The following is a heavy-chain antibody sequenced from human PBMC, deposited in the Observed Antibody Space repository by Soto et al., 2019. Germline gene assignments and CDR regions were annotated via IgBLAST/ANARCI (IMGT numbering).Heavy chain of an antibody. CDR1: RGSISSYY. V-gene: IGHV4-59*01. CDR3: ARDSSYYDFFHFDY. Sequence: SETLSLTCTVPRGSISSYYWSWFRQPPGKGLEWIGYIYYSGSANYNPSLKSRVTISVDTSKNQFSLKLSSVTAADTAVYYCARDSSYYDFFHFDYWGQGTLVTVSS. D-gene: IGHD3-3*01. CDR2: IYYSGSA. J-gene: IGHJ4*02.